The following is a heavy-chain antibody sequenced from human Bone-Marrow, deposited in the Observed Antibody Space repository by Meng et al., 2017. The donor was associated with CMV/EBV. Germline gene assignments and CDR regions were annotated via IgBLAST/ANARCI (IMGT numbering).Heavy chain of an antibody. CDR2: INPTTGGT. Sequence: ASVKVSCKASEYTLTGYYIHWVRQAPGQGLEWMGWINPTTGGTNYAQNFQGRVTMTRDTSITTASMELRSLRSDDPAVYYCARGSSLADGMDVWGQGTTVTVSS. CDR1: EYTLTGYY. V-gene: IGHV1-2*02. CDR3: ARGSSLADGMDV. J-gene: IGHJ6*02.